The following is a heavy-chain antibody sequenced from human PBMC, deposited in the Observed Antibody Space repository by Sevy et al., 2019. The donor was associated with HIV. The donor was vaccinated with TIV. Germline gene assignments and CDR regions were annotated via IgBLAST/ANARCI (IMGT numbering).Heavy chain of an antibody. CDR2: IKQDGSEK. CDR3: ARLCTGFIYYYYYGMDV. D-gene: IGHD2-2*01. Sequence: GGSLRLSCAASGFAFSSSWMTWVRQAPGKGLEWLANIKQDGSEKYDVDFLKGRFTNSRDNAKNSLYLQMNSLRAEDTAVYYCARLCTGFIYYYYYGMDVWGQGTTVTVSS. V-gene: IGHV3-7*01. J-gene: IGHJ6*02. CDR1: GFAFSSSW.